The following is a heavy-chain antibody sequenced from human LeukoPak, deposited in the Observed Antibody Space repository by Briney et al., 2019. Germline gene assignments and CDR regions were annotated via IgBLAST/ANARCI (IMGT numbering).Heavy chain of an antibody. CDR3: ASQLERDAFDI. Sequence: GASVKVSCKASGGTFSSYAISWVRQAPGQGLEWMGGIIPIFGTANYAQKFQGRVTITTDESTSTVYMELSSLRSEDTAVYYCASQLERDAFDIWGQGTMVTVSS. CDR2: IIPIFGTA. D-gene: IGHD1-1*01. V-gene: IGHV1-69*05. CDR1: GGTFSSYA. J-gene: IGHJ3*02.